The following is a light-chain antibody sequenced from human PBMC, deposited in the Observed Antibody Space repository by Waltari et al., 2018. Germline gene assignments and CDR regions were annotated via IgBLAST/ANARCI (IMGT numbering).Light chain of an antibody. J-gene: IGKJ1*01. CDR1: QSVSST. Sequence: ELVLTQSPGTLSLSPVERAALSCRASQSVSSTLAWYQQKPGQPPRLLIYGASSRATSIPDRFSSSGSGTDFSLTIGRLEPEDFAVYYCQHYVRLPATFGQGTKVEIK. V-gene: IGKV3-20*01. CDR3: QHYVRLPAT. CDR2: GAS.